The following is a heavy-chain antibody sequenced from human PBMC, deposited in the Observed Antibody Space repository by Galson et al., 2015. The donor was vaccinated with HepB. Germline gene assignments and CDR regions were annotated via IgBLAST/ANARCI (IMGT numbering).Heavy chain of an antibody. CDR3: ARGPVTMVRGVITLGALFDP. CDR1: GGTFSSYA. J-gene: IGHJ5*02. Sequence: SVKVSCKASGGTFSSYAISWVRQAPGQGLEWMGGIIPIFGTANYAQKFQGGVTITADESTSTAYMELSSLRSEDTAVYYCARGPVTMVRGVITLGALFDPWGRGTLVTVSS. D-gene: IGHD3-10*01. V-gene: IGHV1-69*13. CDR2: IIPIFGTA.